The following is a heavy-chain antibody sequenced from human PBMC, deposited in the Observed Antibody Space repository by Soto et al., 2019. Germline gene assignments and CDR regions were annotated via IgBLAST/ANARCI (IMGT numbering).Heavy chain of an antibody. V-gene: IGHV1-69*02. CDR1: GGTFNSYT. D-gene: IGHD3-16*01. J-gene: IGHJ4*02. Sequence: QVQVVQSGTEVRKPGSSVRVSCKASGGTFNSYTISWVRQAPGQWLEWMGRIIPTFEITNYAQNYQGRVTITAATSASPAHRELKSLRSEGTAVFYCATVSEGGVVDYWGQGTLVTVSS. CDR2: IIPTFEIT. CDR3: ATVSEGGVVDY.